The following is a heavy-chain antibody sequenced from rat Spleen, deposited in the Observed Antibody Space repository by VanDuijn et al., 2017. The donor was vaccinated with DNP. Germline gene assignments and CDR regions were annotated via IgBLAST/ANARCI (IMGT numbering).Heavy chain of an antibody. D-gene: IGHD4-3*01. J-gene: IGHJ4*01. Sequence: QVQLIESGPGLVQPSQTLSLTCDVSGFSLTRFGVTWIRQPPGKGLEWIAAISSGGNTYYNSSLQSRLSVSRDTSKSQVFLKMNSLQTEDTAIYYGNRDPLYNSGALDAWGQGTSVTVSS. CDR3: NRDPLYNSGALDA. CDR1: GFSLTRFG. V-gene: IGHV2S12*01. CDR2: ISSGGNT.